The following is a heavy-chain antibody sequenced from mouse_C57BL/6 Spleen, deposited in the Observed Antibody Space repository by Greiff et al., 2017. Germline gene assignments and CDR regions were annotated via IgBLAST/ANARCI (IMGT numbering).Heavy chain of an antibody. Sequence: VQLQQSGPELVKPGASVKISCKASGYSFTSYYIHWVKQRPGQGLEWIGWIYPGSGNTKYNEKFKGKATLTADTSSSTAYMQLSSLTSEDSAVYYCVRQLRPHYAMDYWGQGTSVTVSS. J-gene: IGHJ4*01. CDR1: GYSFTSYY. D-gene: IGHD3-2*02. CDR2: IYPGSGNT. V-gene: IGHV1-66*01. CDR3: VRQLRPHYAMDY.